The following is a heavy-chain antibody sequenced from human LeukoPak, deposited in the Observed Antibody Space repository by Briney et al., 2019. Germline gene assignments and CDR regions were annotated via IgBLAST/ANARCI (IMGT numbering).Heavy chain of an antibody. CDR1: GGPIRIYY. V-gene: IGHV4-59*01. J-gene: IGHJ4*02. CDR2: IYYSGST. Sequence: TSETLSLTCSVSGGPIRIYYWRGIPEPPGKAREGRGYIYYSGSTNHNPSLKSRVTISVDTFKNQFSLKLSSVTAADTAVYYCASENGSYSYFDYWGQGTLVTVSS. CDR3: ASENGSYSYFDY. D-gene: IGHD1-26*01.